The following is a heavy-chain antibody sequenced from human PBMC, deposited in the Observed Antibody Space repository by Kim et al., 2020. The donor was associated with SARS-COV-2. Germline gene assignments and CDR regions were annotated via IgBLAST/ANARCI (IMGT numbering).Heavy chain of an antibody. CDR2: SYYSGST. CDR3: ARGSTGVTPFDY. CDR1: GGSISSSRYY. Sequence: SETLSLTCTVSGGSISSSRYYCGWFRQPPGKGLEWIATSYYSGSTFYNPSLKSRVTISVDMSRNQFSLRLTSVTAADTAVYYCARGSTGVTPFDYWGQGSLVTVSS. D-gene: IGHD4-17*01. V-gene: IGHV4-39*07. J-gene: IGHJ4*02.